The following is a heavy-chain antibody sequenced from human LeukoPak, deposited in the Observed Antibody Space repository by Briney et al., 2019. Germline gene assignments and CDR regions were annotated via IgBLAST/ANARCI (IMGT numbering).Heavy chain of an antibody. D-gene: IGHD4-17*01. V-gene: IGHV3-48*04. CDR3: ARDEWKLNGDYVGGDY. J-gene: IGHJ4*02. CDR2: ISSSSSTI. CDR1: GFTFSSYS. Sequence: GGSLRLSCAASGFTFSSYSMNWVRQAPGKGLEWVSYISSSSSTIYYADSVKGRFTISRDNAKNSLYLQMNSLRAEGTAVYYCARDEWKLNGDYVGGDYWGQGTLVTVSS.